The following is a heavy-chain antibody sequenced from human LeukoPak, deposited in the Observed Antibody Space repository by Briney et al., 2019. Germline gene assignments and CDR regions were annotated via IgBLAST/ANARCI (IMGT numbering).Heavy chain of an antibody. J-gene: IGHJ3*02. V-gene: IGHV4-59*08. CDR1: GGSISSYY. Sequence: PSETLSLTCTVSGGSISSYYWSWIRQPPGKGLEWIGYIYYSGSTNYNPSLKSRVTISVDTSKNQFSLKLSSVTAADTAVYYCARLTRGRIAAAGYAFDIWGQGTMVTVSS. D-gene: IGHD6-13*01. CDR2: IYYSGST. CDR3: ARLTRGRIAAAGYAFDI.